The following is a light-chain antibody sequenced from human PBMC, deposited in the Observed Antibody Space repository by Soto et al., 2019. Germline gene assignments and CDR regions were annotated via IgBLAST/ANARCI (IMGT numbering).Light chain of an antibody. CDR3: HQYYGWPIT. J-gene: IGKJ4*01. V-gene: IGKV3-15*01. CDR1: QSVGSD. Sequence: ERVMTQSPVTLSASPGERATLSCRASQSVGSDLAWYQQKPGQAPRLLIYAVSTRATDIPARFSGSGSGTEFTLTISSLQSEDFLVYYCHQYYGWPITFGGGTKVEI. CDR2: AVS.